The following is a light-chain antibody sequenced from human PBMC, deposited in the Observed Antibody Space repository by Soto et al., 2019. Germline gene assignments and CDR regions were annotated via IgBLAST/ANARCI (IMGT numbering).Light chain of an antibody. Sequence: EIVLTQSPATLSLSPGERATLSCRASQSVSSYLAWYQQKPGQAPRLLIYDASNRAPGIPARFSGSGSGTDFTLTISSLEPEDFAVYYCQQRSNWPSTTFGPGTKVDIK. J-gene: IGKJ3*01. V-gene: IGKV3-11*01. CDR3: QQRSNWPSTT. CDR1: QSVSSY. CDR2: DAS.